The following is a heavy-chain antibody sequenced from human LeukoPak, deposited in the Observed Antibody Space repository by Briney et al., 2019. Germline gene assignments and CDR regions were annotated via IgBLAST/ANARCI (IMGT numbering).Heavy chain of an antibody. CDR1: GGSISSSSYY. CDR3: ARLDWNYSFDY. V-gene: IGHV4-39*01. CDR2: IYYSGST. D-gene: IGHD1-7*01. J-gene: IGHJ4*02. Sequence: SETQSLTCTVSGGSISSSSYYWGWIRQPPGKGLEWIGSIYYSGSTYYNPSLKSRVTISVDTSKNQFSLKLSSVTAADTAVYYCARLDWNYSFDYWGQGTLVTVSS.